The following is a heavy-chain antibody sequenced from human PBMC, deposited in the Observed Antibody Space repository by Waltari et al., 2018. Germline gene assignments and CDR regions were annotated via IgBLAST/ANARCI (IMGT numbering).Heavy chain of an antibody. V-gene: IGHV4-39*01. Sequence: GCLRQSPGKGLEWIATISYTGATYSGPSLKGRVTLSRDTSKNQLSLTLDSVTAADTAVYYCATYIGASVGTAAFDVWGQGTMVTVSS. D-gene: IGHD5-12*01. J-gene: IGHJ3*01. CDR2: ISYTGAT. CDR3: ATYIGASVGTAAFDV.